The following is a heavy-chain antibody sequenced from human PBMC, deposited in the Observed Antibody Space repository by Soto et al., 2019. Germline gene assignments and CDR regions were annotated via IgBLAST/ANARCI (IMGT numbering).Heavy chain of an antibody. D-gene: IGHD3-22*01. CDR1: GFTFNIYS. J-gene: IGHJ4*02. Sequence: PGGSLRLSCAASGFTFNIYSMNWVRQAPGKGLEWVSSISSRSSNIDYADSVKGRFTISRDNANNSLYLQMNNLSADDTAVYYCARDTKMLAPLIYMDHWGRGTLDTVSS. V-gene: IGHV3-21*01. CDR3: ARDTKMLAPLIYMDH. CDR2: ISSRSSNI.